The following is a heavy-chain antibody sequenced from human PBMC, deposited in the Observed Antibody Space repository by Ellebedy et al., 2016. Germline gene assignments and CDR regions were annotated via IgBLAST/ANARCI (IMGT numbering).Heavy chain of an antibody. D-gene: IGHD3-10*01. J-gene: IGHJ5*02. V-gene: IGHV1-18*01. CDR1: GYTFTSYG. CDR3: ARGPDRFGSGSSNWFDP. Sequence: ASVKVSCXASGYTFTSYGISWVRQAPGQGLEWMGWISAYNGNTNYAQKLQGRVTMTTDTSTSTAYMELRSLRSDDTAVYYCARGPDRFGSGSSNWFDPWGQGTLVTVSS. CDR2: ISAYNGNT.